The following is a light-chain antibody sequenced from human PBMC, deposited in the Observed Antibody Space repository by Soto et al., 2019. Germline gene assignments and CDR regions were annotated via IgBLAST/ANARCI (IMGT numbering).Light chain of an antibody. V-gene: IGLV1-40*01. CDR1: NSNIGTNT. CDR2: GNN. CDR3: QSYDSSLRGVV. J-gene: IGLJ2*01. Sequence: QSALTQPPSASGTPGQRVTISCSGGNSNIGTNTVNWYQHLPGSAPKLLIYGNNNRPSGVPDRFSGSKSGTSASLAITGLQAEDEADYYCQSYDSSLRGVVFGGGTKVTVL.